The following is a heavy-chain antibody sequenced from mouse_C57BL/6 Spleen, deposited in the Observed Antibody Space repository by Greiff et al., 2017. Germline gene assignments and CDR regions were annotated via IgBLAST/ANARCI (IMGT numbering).Heavy chain of an antibody. J-gene: IGHJ4*01. Sequence: EVKVVESEGGLVQPGSSMKLSCTASGFTFSDYYMAWVRQVPEKGLEWVANINYDGSSTYYLDSLKSRFIISRDNAKNILYLQMSSLKSEDTATYYCAKIYDGYYGVLDYWGQGTSVTVSS. CDR3: AKIYDGYYGVLDY. V-gene: IGHV5-16*01. CDR2: INYDGSST. D-gene: IGHD2-3*01. CDR1: GFTFSDYY.